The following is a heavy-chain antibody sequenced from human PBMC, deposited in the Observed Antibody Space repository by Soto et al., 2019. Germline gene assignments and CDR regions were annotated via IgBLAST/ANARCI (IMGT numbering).Heavy chain of an antibody. Sequence: GASVKVSCKASGGTFSSYAISWVRQAPGQGLEWMGGIIPIFGTANYAQKFQGRVTITADESTSTAYMELSSLRSEDTAVYYCASQGAGVRGVIGSHNWFDPWGQGTLVTVSS. CDR3: ASQGAGVRGVIGSHNWFDP. J-gene: IGHJ5*02. V-gene: IGHV1-69*13. CDR2: IIPIFGTA. CDR1: GGTFSSYA. D-gene: IGHD3-10*01.